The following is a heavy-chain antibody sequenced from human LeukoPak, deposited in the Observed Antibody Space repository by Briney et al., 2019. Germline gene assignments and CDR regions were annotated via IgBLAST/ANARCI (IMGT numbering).Heavy chain of an antibody. V-gene: IGHV3-21*01. CDR3: ARDRWELPSYFDY. Sequence: KPGGSLRLSCAASGFTFSSYSMNWVRQAPGKGLEWVSSISSSSNYIYYADSVKGRFTISRDNAKNSLYLQMNSLRAEDTAVYYCARDRWELPSYFDYWGQGTLVTVSS. CDR2: ISSSSNYI. J-gene: IGHJ4*02. D-gene: IGHD1-26*01. CDR1: GFTFSSYS.